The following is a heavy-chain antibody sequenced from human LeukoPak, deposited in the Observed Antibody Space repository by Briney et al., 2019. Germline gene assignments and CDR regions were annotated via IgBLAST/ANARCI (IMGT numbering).Heavy chain of an antibody. CDR1: GYSISSGFY. D-gene: IGHD3-22*01. V-gene: IGHV4-38-2*02. J-gene: IGHJ6*03. CDR2: IYYSGST. Sequence: PSETLSLTCTVSGYSISSGFYWGWIRQPPGKGLEWIGSIYYSGSTYYNPSLKSRVTISVDTSKNQFSLKLSSVTAADTAVYYCARDSGSYYYDSSGYSYYYYYYMDVWGKGTTVTVSS. CDR3: ARDSGSYYYDSSGYSYYYYYYMDV.